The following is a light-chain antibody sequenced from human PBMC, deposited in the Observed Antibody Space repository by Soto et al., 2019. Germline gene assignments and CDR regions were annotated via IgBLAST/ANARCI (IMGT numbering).Light chain of an antibody. CDR2: GNG. V-gene: IGLV1-40*01. J-gene: IGLJ1*01. CDR1: SSNIGAGHD. CDR3: QSYDSSLSGSEV. Sequence: QSVLTQAPSVSGAPGQRVTISCTGSSSNIGAGHDVHWYQHLPGTAPKLLIYGNGNRPSGVPDRFSGSKSGTSASLAITGLQTEDEADYYCQSYDSSLSGSEVFGTGTKVTVL.